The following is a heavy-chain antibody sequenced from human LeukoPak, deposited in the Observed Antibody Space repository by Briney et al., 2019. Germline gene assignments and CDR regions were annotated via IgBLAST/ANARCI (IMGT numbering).Heavy chain of an antibody. D-gene: IGHD4-17*01. J-gene: IGHJ4*02. CDR2: IYSGGST. V-gene: IGHV3-53*01. Sequence: GGSLRLSCAASGFTVSSNYMSWVRQAPGKGLEWVSVIYSGGSTYYADSVKGRFTISRDNSKNTLYLQMNSLRAEDTAVYYCAKDLYGDYNFDCWGQGTLVTVSS. CDR1: GFTVSSNY. CDR3: AKDLYGDYNFDC.